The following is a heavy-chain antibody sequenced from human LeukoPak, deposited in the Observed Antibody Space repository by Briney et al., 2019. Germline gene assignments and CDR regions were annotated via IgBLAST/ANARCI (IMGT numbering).Heavy chain of an antibody. V-gene: IGHV1-2*02. J-gene: IGHJ6*02. CDR3: AREGADGMGV. D-gene: IGHD3-16*01. CDR1: GYRFIGYY. CDR2: ISPNSAGT. Sequence: GASVKVSCKTSGYRFIGYYMHWVRQAPGQGLEWMGWISPNSAGTNYAQKFQGRVTMTRDTSISTAYMELTRLRSDDTAVYYCAREGADGMGVWGQGTTITVSS.